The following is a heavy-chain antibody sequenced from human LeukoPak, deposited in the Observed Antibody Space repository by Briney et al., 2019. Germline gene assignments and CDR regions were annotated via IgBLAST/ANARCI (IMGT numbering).Heavy chain of an antibody. D-gene: IGHD3-22*01. J-gene: IGHJ6*02. CDR1: GFTFSSYA. Sequence: GASLRLSCAASGFTFSSYAMSWVRQAPGKGLEWVSAISGSGGSTYYADSVKGRFTISRDNSKSTLYLQMNSLRAEDTAVYYCAKANYDSSGYYYYGMDVWGQGTTVTVSS. V-gene: IGHV3-23*01. CDR3: AKANYDSSGYYYYGMDV. CDR2: ISGSGGST.